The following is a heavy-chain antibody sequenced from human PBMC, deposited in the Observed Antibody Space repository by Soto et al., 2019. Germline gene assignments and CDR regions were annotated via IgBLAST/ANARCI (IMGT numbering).Heavy chain of an antibody. V-gene: IGHV6-1*01. D-gene: IGHD2-15*01. CDR1: GDSVSSNSAA. CDR3: ARGRAAAREDWFDP. CDR2: TYYRSKWYN. Sequence: QTLSLTCDISGDSVSSNSAAWNWIRQSPSRGLEWLGRTYYRSKWYNDYAVSVRGRITINPDTSKNKFSLQIKSVTPDDAAVYYCARGRAAAREDWFDPWGQGTQVTVSS. J-gene: IGHJ5*02.